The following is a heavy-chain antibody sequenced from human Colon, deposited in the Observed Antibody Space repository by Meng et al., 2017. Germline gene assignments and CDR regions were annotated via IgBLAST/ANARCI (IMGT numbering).Heavy chain of an antibody. D-gene: IGHD1-1*01. CDR3: ARGLNEGGLAHNWFDP. J-gene: IGHJ5*02. CDR1: GGSLSSDTYY. CDR2: INHSGST. Sequence: VQLQESGPGLVKPSQNLSLTCTVSGGSLSSDTYYWTWIRQDPGKGLEWIGIINHSGSTYYNPSLKSRVTMSLDTSKQQFSLKLISVTAADTAVYFCARGLNEGGLAHNWFDPWGQGTLVTVSS. V-gene: IGHV4-31*03.